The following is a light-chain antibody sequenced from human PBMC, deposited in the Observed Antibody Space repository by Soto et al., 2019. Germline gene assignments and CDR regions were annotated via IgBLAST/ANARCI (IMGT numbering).Light chain of an antibody. V-gene: IGLV3-21*02. CDR2: DDA. J-gene: IGLJ2*01. CDR3: QVGDVSLDHQV. Sequence: SYVLTQPPSVSVAPGQTASITCGGNNIGSKTVHWYQQKPGQAPMLVVYDDADRPSGIPERFSGSNSGNTATLTISRVEAGDEAAYYCQVGDVSLDHQVFGGRTKLTVL. CDR1: NIGSKT.